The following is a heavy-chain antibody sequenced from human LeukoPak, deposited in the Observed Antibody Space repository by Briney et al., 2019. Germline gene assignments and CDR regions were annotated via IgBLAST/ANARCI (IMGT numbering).Heavy chain of an antibody. D-gene: IGHD2-2*01. J-gene: IGHJ4*02. V-gene: IGHV1-46*01. CDR1: GYTFTSYY. CDR3: ARDGVARERCSSTSCYGVGSFDY. CDR2: IDPSGCST. Sequence: ASVKVSCKASGYTFTSYYMHWVRQAPGQGLEWMGIIDPSGCSTSYAQKFQGRVTMTRDACTSTVYMELSSLRSEDTAVYYCARDGVARERCSSTSCYGVGSFDYWGQGTLVTVSS.